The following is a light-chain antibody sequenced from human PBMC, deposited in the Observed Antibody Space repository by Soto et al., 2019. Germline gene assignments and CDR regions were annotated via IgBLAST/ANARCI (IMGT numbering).Light chain of an antibody. CDR1: QSVSSN. V-gene: IGKV3-15*01. CDR3: QQYNNWGT. CDR2: GAS. J-gene: IGKJ1*01. Sequence: EIVMTQSLATLSVSPGERATLSCRASQSVSSNLAWYQQKPGQAPRLLIYGASTRATGIPARFSGSGSGTEFTLTISSLQYEDFAVYYCQQYNNWGTFGQGTKVHI.